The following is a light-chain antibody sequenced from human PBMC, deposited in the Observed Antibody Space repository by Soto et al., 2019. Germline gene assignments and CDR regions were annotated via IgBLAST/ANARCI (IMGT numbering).Light chain of an antibody. V-gene: IGKV1-39*01. J-gene: IGKJ3*01. CDR1: QSISSN. CDR2: AAS. Sequence: DIQMTQSPSSLSASVGDRVTITCRASQSISSNLNWYQQKPGKAPKLLMYAASSLQSGVPSRFSGSGSGTDFTLTISSLQPEDFATYYCQQSFSTPHTFGPGTKVDIK. CDR3: QQSFSTPHT.